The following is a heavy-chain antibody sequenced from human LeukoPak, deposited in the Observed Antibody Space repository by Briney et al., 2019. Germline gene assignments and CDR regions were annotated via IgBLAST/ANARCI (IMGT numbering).Heavy chain of an antibody. CDR1: GFTVDSNY. V-gene: IGHV3-53*01. CDR2: IYTGGNT. D-gene: IGHD3-22*01. J-gene: IGHJ4*02. CDR3: ARGDDSGYYDYLDY. Sequence: GGSLRLSCAASGFTVDSNYLSWVRQAPGKGLEWVSTIYTGGNTYYAASVKGRFTISRGFSKNTVFLHMNSLRAEDTAMYYCARGDDSGYYDYLDYWGQGALVTVSS.